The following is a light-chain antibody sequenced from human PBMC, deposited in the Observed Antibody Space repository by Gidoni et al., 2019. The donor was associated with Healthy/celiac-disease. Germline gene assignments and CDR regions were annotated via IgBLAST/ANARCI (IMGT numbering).Light chain of an antibody. V-gene: IGKV3-15*01. CDR3: QHQAT. CDR1: QSVSSN. CDR2: GAS. J-gene: IGKJ1*01. Sequence: EIVMTQSPATLSVSPGERATLSCRASQSVSSNLAWYQQKPGQAPRLLIYGASTRATGIPARFSGSGSGTEFTLTNSSLQSEDFAVYYCQHQATFGQXTKVEIK.